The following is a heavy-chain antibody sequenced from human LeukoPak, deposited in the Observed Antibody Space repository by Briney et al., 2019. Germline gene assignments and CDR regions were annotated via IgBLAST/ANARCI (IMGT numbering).Heavy chain of an antibody. J-gene: IGHJ6*02. CDR2: ISADNGNT. D-gene: IGHD2-8*02. V-gene: IGHV1-18*04. Sequence: EASVKVSCKASGYTFSSYAISWVRQAPGQGLEWMGWISADNGNTNHAQKFQGRVSLTTDTSTSTAYMELTSLRSDDTAVYYCASGEMAVVYRGGGRYSYYYHAMDVWGQGTTVTVSS. CDR1: GYTFSSYA. CDR3: ASGEMAVVYRGGGRYSYYYHAMDV.